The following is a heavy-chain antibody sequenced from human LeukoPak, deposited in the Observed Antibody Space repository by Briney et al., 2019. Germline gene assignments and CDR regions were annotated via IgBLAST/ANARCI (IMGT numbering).Heavy chain of an antibody. CDR3: ARQSVRGVIILRPWFDP. Sequence: SETLSLTCAVYGGSFSGYYWSWIRQPPGKGLEWIGEINHSGSTNYNPSLKSRVTISVDTSKNQFSLKLSSVTAADTAVYYCARQSVRGVIILRPWFDPWGQGTLVTVSS. D-gene: IGHD3-10*01. CDR1: GGSFSGYY. V-gene: IGHV4-34*01. J-gene: IGHJ5*02. CDR2: INHSGST.